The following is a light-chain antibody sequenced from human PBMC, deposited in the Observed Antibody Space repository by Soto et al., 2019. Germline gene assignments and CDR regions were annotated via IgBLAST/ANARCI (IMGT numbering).Light chain of an antibody. J-gene: IGKJ5*01. CDR3: QQYKNWPL. CDR2: GAS. V-gene: IGKV2-30*02. Sequence: DVEMTQSPLSLPVSLGQPASISCRSSQSLVHSDGNTYLNWYQQKPGQAPRLLLYGASTRATGIPVRFSGSGFGTEFTLTISSLQSEDFAVYYCQQYKNWPLFGQGTRLEIK. CDR1: QSLVHSDGNTY.